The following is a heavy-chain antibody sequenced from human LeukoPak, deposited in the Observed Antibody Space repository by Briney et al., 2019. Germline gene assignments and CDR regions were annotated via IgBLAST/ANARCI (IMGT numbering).Heavy chain of an antibody. CDR3: ARDYYYDSSGYPGY. V-gene: IGHV3-11*01. D-gene: IGHD3-22*01. Sequence: GGSLRLSCAASGFTFSDYYMSWIRQAPGKGLEWVLYISSSGGTIYYADSVKGRFTISRDNAKNSLYLQMNSLRAEDTAVYYCARDYYYDSSGYPGYWGQGTLVTVSS. J-gene: IGHJ4*02. CDR1: GFTFSDYY. CDR2: ISSSGGTI.